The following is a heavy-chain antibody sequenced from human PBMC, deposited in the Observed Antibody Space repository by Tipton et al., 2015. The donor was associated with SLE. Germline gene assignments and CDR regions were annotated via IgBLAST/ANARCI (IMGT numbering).Heavy chain of an antibody. CDR3: ARCSGSDNYYYYMDV. Sequence: QLVQSGGEVREPGASVKVSCKASGHTLTDYGISWVRQAPGQGLEWMGGISAYNGNKKYAQKIQGRVTMTTDTSTNTAYMELRSLRSDDTAVYYCARCSGSDNYYYYMDVWGKGTTVTVSS. D-gene: IGHD2-15*01. J-gene: IGHJ6*03. CDR2: ISAYNGNK. CDR1: GHTLTDYG. V-gene: IGHV1-18*01.